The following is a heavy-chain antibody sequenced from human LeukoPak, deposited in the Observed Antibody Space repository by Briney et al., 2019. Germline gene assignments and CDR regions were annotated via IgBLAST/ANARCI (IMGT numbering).Heavy chain of an antibody. V-gene: IGHV3-7*01. J-gene: IGHJ6*04. CDR3: ARELTL. Sequence: GGSLRLSCAASGFTFSTYWMTWVRQAPGKGLEWVASIREDGSEKYYVDSVKGRFTISRDNAQKSLYLQMNSLRAEDTAVYYWARELTLWGKGTTVTVSS. D-gene: IGHD2-15*01. CDR1: GFTFSTYW. CDR2: IREDGSEK.